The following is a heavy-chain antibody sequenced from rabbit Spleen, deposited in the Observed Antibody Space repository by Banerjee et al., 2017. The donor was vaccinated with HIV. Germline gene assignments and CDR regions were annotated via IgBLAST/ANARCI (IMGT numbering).Heavy chain of an antibody. V-gene: IGHV1S47*01. CDR3: VRDLGYDDYSEKGYFNL. Sequence: QEQLVESGGGLVQPGGSLKLSCKASGFDFRVYGLSWVRQAPGKGLEWIGYIEPIFGRTYYASWVNGRFTISSHNAQNTLYLQLNSLTAADTATYFCVRDLGYDDYSEKGYFNLWGPGTLVTVS. J-gene: IGHJ4*01. CDR1: GFDFRVYG. D-gene: IGHD2-1*01. CDR2: IEPIFGRT.